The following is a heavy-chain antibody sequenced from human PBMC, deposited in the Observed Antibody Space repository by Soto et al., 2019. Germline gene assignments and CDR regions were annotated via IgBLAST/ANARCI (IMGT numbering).Heavy chain of an antibody. Sequence: VGSLRLSCAASGFTFSSYGMHWVRQAPGKGLEWVAVIWYDGSNKYYADSVKGRFTISRDNSKNTLYLQMNSLRAEDTAVYYCARDSAAAGPDYWGQGTLVTVSS. CDR2: IWYDGSNK. J-gene: IGHJ4*02. D-gene: IGHD6-13*01. CDR1: GFTFSSYG. CDR3: ARDSAAAGPDY. V-gene: IGHV3-33*01.